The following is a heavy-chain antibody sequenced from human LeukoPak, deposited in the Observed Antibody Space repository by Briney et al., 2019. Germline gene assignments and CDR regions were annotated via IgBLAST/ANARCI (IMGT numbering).Heavy chain of an antibody. Sequence: ASVKVSCKASGYTFTSYGISWVRQAPGQGLEWMGWISAYNGNTNYAQKLQGRVTMTTGTSTSTAYMELRGLRSDDTAVYYCARDNPLPLSMIVVGHVSFDYWGQGTLVTVSS. CDR2: ISAYNGNT. J-gene: IGHJ4*02. CDR3: ARDNPLPLSMIVVGHVSFDY. V-gene: IGHV1-18*01. D-gene: IGHD3-22*01. CDR1: GYTFTSYG.